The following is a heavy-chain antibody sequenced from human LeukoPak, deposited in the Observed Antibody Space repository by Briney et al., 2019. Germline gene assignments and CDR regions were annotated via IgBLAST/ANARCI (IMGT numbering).Heavy chain of an antibody. CDR2: ISSSGSTI. D-gene: IGHD5-12*01. CDR3: ARVGISGYNYSSDY. J-gene: IGHJ4*02. V-gene: IGHV3-48*03. Sequence: GGSLRLSCAASGFTFSSYEMNWVRQAPGKGLEWVLYISSSGSTIYYADSVKGRFTISRDNAKNSLYLQMNSLRAEDTAVYYCARVGISGYNYSSDYWGQGTLVTVSS. CDR1: GFTFSSYE.